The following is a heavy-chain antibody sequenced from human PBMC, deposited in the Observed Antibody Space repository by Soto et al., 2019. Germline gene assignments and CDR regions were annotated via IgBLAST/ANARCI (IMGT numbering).Heavy chain of an antibody. J-gene: IGHJ4*02. CDR1: GFTVSSNY. CDR3: PSNYGSGSYTALFAY. D-gene: IGHD3-10*01. V-gene: IGHV3-66*01. CDR2: IYSGGST. Sequence: PGGSLRLSCAASGFTVSSNYMSWVRQAPGKGLEWVSVIYSGGSTYYADSVKGRFTISRDNSKNTLYLQMNSLRAEDTAVYYCPSNYGSGSYTALFAYWGQGTLVTVSS.